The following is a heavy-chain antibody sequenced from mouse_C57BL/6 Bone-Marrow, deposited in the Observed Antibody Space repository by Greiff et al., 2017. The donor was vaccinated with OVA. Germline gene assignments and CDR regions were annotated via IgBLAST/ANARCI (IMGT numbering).Heavy chain of an antibody. CDR3: TREGRITTVGDYFDY. Sequence: VQLQESGAELVRPGASVTLSCKASGYTFTDYEMHWVKQTPVHGLEWIGAIDPETGGTAYNQKFKGKAILTADKSSSTAYMELRSLTSEDSAVYYCTREGRITTVGDYFDYWGQGTTLTVSS. V-gene: IGHV1-15*01. CDR2: IDPETGGT. CDR1: GYTFTDYE. J-gene: IGHJ2*01. D-gene: IGHD1-1*01.